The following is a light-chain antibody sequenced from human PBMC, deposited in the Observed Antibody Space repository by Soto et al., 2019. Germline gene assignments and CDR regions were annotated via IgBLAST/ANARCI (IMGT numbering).Light chain of an antibody. J-gene: IGLJ3*02. CDR3: CSYTSSSIRV. CDR2: EVR. Sequence: QSALTQPASVSGSHGRSITISCTGTSSDVGGYNHVSWYQQHPGKAPKLIIYEVRNRPSGVSNRLSGSKSGNTASLTISGLQADDEADYYCCSYTSSSIRVFGGGTNFTVL. V-gene: IGLV2-14*01. CDR1: SSDVGGYNH.